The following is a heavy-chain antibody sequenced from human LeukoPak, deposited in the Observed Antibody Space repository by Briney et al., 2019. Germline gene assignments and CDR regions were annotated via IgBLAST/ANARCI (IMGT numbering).Heavy chain of an antibody. CDR2: IYYRGST. V-gene: IGHV4-59*08. Sequence: SETLSLTCTVSGGSISSYYWSWIRQPPGKGLEWIGYIYYRGSTNYNPSLKGRVTISVDTSKNQVSLKLSSVTAADTAVYYCARHQLGYYYGMDVWGQGTTVTVSS. CDR3: ARHQLGYYYGMDV. CDR1: GGSISSYY. J-gene: IGHJ6*02. D-gene: IGHD3-16*01.